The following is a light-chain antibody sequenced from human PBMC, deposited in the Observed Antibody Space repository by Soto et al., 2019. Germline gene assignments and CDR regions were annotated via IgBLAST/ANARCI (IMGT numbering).Light chain of an antibody. J-gene: IGKJ2*01. CDR3: QQYKKVPYT. Sequence: DIQMTQSPSSLSSSVGDRVSISCKANQDTDNYFNWNHQKPGNAPRLVIYDTSTLEIGVPSRFGGSRSGTKITFTISGLQPEDVVKYYCQQYKKVPYTLGQGTKGEMK. CDR1: QDTDNY. V-gene: IGKV1-33*01. CDR2: DTS.